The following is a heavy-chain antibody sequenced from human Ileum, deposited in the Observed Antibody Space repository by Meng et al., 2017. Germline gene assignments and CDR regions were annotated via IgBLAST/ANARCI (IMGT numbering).Heavy chain of an antibody. J-gene: IGHJ5*01. Sequence: VRLVEAAGDLVKHGGSLRRSCAASGFTFSSYYMYCVRQAPGKGLEWVTSISSSSSYIYYADSLKGRFTISRDNAKNSLYLKMNSLRAEDTAVYYCARERKNNWWFDYWGQGTLVTVSS. CDR1: GFTFSSYY. V-gene: IGHV3-21*01. D-gene: IGHD1-1*01. CDR2: ISSSSSYI. CDR3: ARERKNNWWFDY.